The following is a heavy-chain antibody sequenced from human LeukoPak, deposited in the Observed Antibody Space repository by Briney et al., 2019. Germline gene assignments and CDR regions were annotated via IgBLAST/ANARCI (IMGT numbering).Heavy chain of an antibody. J-gene: IGHJ4*02. Sequence: ASVKVSCKASGYTFTSYGISWVRQAPGQGLDWMGWISAYNGNTNYAQKLQGRVTMTTDTSTSTAYMELRSLRSDDTAVYYCARVEGAATYDFWSGSYYFDYWGQGTLVTVSS. CDR2: ISAYNGNT. CDR1: GYTFTSYG. V-gene: IGHV1-18*01. CDR3: ARVEGAATYDFWSGSYYFDY. D-gene: IGHD3-3*01.